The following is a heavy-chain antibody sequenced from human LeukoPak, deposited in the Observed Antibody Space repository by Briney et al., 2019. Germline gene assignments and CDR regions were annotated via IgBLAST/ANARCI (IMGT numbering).Heavy chain of an antibody. J-gene: IGHJ3*02. CDR3: AAPPGGGYYDSSGYPPDAFDI. Sequence: PSETLSLTCIVYGLSVSDVYYWGWIRQPPGQGLEWIGNIYHRGNTFYKPSLKSRVTLSVDSSKNHFTLTLTSVTAADTALYYCAAPPGGGYYDSSGYPPDAFDIWGPGTMVTVSS. V-gene: IGHV4-38-2*02. CDR2: IYHRGNT. CDR1: GLSVSDVYY. D-gene: IGHD3-22*01.